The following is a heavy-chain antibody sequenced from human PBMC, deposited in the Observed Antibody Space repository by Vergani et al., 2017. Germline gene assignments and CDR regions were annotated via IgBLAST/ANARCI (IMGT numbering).Heavy chain of an antibody. J-gene: IGHJ6*03. D-gene: IGHD6-19*01. CDR3: ASGALIAVAGTPYYYYYYMDV. CDR2: IYYSGST. CDR1: GGSISSYY. V-gene: IGHV4-59*01. Sequence: QVQLQESGPGLVKPSETLSLTCTVSGGSISSYYWSWIRQPPGKGLEWIGYIYYSGSTNYNPSLKSRVTISVDTSKNQFSLKLSSVTAADTAVYYCASGALIAVAGTPYYYYYYMDVWGKGTTVTVSS.